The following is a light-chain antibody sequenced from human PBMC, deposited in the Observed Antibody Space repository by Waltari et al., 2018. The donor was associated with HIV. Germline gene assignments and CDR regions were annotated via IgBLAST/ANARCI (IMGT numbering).Light chain of an antibody. CDR1: SSDVGDYNY. J-gene: IGLJ3*02. Sequence: QSALTQPRSVSGSPGQSVTISCTGTSSDVGDYNYVSWYQQHPGKAPKLMIFDVNKRPAGVPDRFSGDKSGNTASLTISGLQAEDEADYFCCSYADDYTWVFGGGTKLTVL. CDR3: CSYADDYTWV. CDR2: DVN. V-gene: IGLV2-11*01.